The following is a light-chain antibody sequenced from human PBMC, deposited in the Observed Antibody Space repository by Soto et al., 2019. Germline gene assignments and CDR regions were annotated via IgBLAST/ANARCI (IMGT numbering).Light chain of an antibody. CDR3: QQYNNWPRAT. CDR1: QSINSN. V-gene: IGKV3-15*01. CDR2: SAS. Sequence: EIVMTQSPATLSLSPGDRATLSCRASQSINSNLAWYQQKPGQAPRLFMFSASSRATGIPARFSGSGSGTEFNLTISSLQSEDFAVYYCQQYNNWPRATFGGGTKVETK. J-gene: IGKJ4*01.